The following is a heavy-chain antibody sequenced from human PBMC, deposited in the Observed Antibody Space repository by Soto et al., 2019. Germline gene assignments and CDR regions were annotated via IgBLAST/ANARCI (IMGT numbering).Heavy chain of an antibody. D-gene: IGHD1-1*01. CDR2: TIPAFGTA. CDR1: GAGDTFSNYG. CDR3: WRHDKTALPPLDS. J-gene: IGHJ4*02. Sequence: QVHLVQSGAEVKSPGSAVKVSCKVSGAGDTFSNYGLNWMRQAPGQGLEWMGGTIPAFGTANYVQKFQGRVTITADTSTTTAYMELSSLRSDDTAVYYCWRHDKTALPPLDSWGQGTLVSVSS. V-gene: IGHV1-69*06.